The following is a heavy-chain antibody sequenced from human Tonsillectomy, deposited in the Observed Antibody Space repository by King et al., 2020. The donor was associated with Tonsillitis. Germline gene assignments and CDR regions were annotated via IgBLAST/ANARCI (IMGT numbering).Heavy chain of an antibody. CDR3: ARYISGTFDY. Sequence: QLQESGPGVVKPSETLSLTCTVSGGSIRSSDHYWAWIRQPPGKGLEWIGYMYYSGTIFYNPSLKSRITISGGTSENRFSLKLGSVTAADTAVYFCARYISGTFDYWGQGALVTVSS. J-gene: IGHJ4*02. D-gene: IGHD6-19*01. CDR2: MYYSGTI. V-gene: IGHV4-39*02. CDR1: GGSIRSSDHY.